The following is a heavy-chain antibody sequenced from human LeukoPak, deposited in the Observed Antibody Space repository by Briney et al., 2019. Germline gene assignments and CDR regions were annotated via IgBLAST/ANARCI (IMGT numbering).Heavy chain of an antibody. V-gene: IGHV4-59*07. CDR3: ARVRWLNAYYHYYYMDV. J-gene: IGHJ6*03. Sequence: KSSDTLSLTCTVSGGSIKSYYWSWIRQPPGKGLEWLGYMYDSGSTNYNPFLKSRVTISLDAAKDQFSLRLSSVTAADTALYYCARVRWLNAYYHYYYMDVWGKGTTFTASS. D-gene: IGHD3-22*01. CDR1: GGSIKSYY. CDR2: MYDSGST.